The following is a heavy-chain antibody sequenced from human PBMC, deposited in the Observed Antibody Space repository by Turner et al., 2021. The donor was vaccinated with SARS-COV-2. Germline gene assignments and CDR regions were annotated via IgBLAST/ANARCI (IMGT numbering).Heavy chain of an antibody. V-gene: IGHV4-34*01. CDR2: INQSGST. CDR3: ATSGMDFWYGYKGFDY. J-gene: IGHJ4*02. Sequence: QVQLQQWCAGLLKPSETLSLTCAVYGGSFSGYYWSWIRQPPGKGLEWIGEINQSGSTNYNPSLKSRVTISVDTSKNQFSLKLSSVTAADTAVYYCATSGMDFWYGYKGFDYWGQGTLVTVSS. CDR1: GGSFSGYY. D-gene: IGHD3-3*01.